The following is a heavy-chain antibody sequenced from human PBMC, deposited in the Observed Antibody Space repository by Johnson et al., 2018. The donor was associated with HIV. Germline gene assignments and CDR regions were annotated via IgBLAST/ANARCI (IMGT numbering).Heavy chain of an antibody. Sequence: QVQLVESGGGVVQPGKSLRLSCAASGFIFSNYPMHWVRQAPGKGLEWVAVISQDGANNYHADSVKGRFTISRDTSKTPLYLQMNSLRAEDTAIYYCAKSPAKDHGGNSCAFAIWGQGTMVTVSS. V-gene: IGHV3-30*18. CDR1: GFIFSNYP. D-gene: IGHD4-23*01. CDR3: AKSPAKDHGGNSCAFAI. CDR2: ISQDGANN. J-gene: IGHJ3*02.